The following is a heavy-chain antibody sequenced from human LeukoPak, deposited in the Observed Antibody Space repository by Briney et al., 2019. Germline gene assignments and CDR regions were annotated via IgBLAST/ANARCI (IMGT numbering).Heavy chain of an antibody. D-gene: IGHD2-21*02. Sequence: GGSLRLSCAASGFTFSSYWMSWVRQAPGKGLEWVANIKQDGSEKYYVDSVKGRFTISRDNAKNSLYLQMNSLRAEDTAVYYCARPLVVVTSIYYFDYWGQGTLVTVSS. V-gene: IGHV3-7*01. CDR1: GFTFSSYW. CDR3: ARPLVVVTSIYYFDY. CDR2: IKQDGSEK. J-gene: IGHJ4*02.